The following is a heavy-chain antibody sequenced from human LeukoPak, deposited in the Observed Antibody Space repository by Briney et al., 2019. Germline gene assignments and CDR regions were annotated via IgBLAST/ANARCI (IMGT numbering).Heavy chain of an antibody. CDR3: ARVVSSSSYYYYYMDV. D-gene: IGHD6-6*01. V-gene: IGHV4-4*02. J-gene: IGHJ6*03. CDR2: IYHSGST. Sequence: PSGTLSLTCAVSGASISSNNWWWSWVRQPPGKGLEWIGEIYHSGSTNYNPSLKSRVTISVDTSKNQFSLKLSSVTAADTAVYYCARVVSSSSYYYYYMDVWGKGTTVTVSS. CDR1: GASISSNNW.